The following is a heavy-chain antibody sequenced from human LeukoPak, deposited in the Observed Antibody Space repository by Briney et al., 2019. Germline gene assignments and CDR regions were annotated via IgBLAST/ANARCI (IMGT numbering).Heavy chain of an antibody. CDR3: ASIVGATTIDY. V-gene: IGHV1-69*13. D-gene: IGHD1-26*01. CDR1: GYTLTELS. CDR2: IIPIFGTA. Sequence: GASVKVSCKVSGYTLTELSMHWVRQAPGQGLEWMGGIIPIFGTANYAQKFQGRVTITADESTSTAYMELSSLRSEDTAVYYCASIVGATTIDYWGQGTLVTVSS. J-gene: IGHJ4*02.